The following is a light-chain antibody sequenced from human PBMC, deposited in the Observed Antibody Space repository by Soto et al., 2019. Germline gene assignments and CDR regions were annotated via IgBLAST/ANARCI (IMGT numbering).Light chain of an antibody. CDR3: QHYHNLPPFT. J-gene: IGKJ3*01. CDR2: GAS. Sequence: DIQMTQSPSSLSASVGARVSITCQASQDIRTSLSWFQQKPGRAPKLLIYGASNLETGVPSRFRGSGSGTDFTLTISSLHPEDIATYYCQHYHNLPPFTFGPGTKVDIK. CDR1: QDIRTS. V-gene: IGKV1-33*01.